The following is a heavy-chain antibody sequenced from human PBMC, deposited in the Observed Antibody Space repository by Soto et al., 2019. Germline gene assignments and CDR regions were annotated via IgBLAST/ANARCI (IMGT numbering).Heavy chain of an antibody. V-gene: IGHV3-30-3*01. J-gene: IGHJ4*02. D-gene: IGHD2-8*01. CDR1: GFTFSSYA. CDR2: ISYDGSNK. Sequence: QVQLVESGGGVVQPGRSLRLSCAASGFTFSSYAMHWVRQAPGKGLEWVAVISYDGSNKYYADSVEGRFTISRDNSKNTLYLQMNSLRAEDTAVYYCAREGERDIVLMVYATYYFDYWGQGTLVTVSS. CDR3: AREGERDIVLMVYATYYFDY.